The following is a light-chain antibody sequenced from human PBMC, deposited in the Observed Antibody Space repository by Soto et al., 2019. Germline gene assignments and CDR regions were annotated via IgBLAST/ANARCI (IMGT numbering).Light chain of an antibody. J-gene: IGKJ2*01. Sequence: EIVWTQSPGTLSLSPGERDTLSCRASQSVSSSYLAWYQHKPGQAPRLLIYGASSRATGIPDRFSGSGAGTDFTLTISRLEPEDFAVYYCQQYGSSPHTFGQGTKLEIK. V-gene: IGKV3-20*01. CDR2: GAS. CDR1: QSVSSSY. CDR3: QQYGSSPHT.